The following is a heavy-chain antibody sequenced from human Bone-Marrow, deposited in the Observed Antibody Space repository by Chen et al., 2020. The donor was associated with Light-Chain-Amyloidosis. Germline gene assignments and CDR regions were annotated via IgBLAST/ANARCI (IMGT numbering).Heavy chain of an antibody. CDR1: GYTFPNYW. CDR3: ARRRDGYNFDY. Sequence: DVQLEQSGPEVKKPGESLKISCKGSGYTFPNYWIGWVRQMPGKGLEWMGVIYPDDSDARYSPSLEGQVTSSADKSITTAYLQWRSLKASDTAMYYCARRRDGYNFDYWGQGTLVTVSS. V-gene: IGHV5-51*01. J-gene: IGHJ4*02. D-gene: IGHD5-12*01. CDR2: IYPDDSDA.